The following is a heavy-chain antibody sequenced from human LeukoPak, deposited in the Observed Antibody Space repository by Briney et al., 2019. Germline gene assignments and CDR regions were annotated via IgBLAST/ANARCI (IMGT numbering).Heavy chain of an antibody. CDR1: GYSFTGYY. V-gene: IGHV1-2*02. D-gene: IGHD2-8*01. Sequence: SVKVSCKASGYSFTGYYMHWVRQAPGQGLDGMGWVNPNNCDTNYAQKFQGRVTMTRDTSINTAYMEMNRLRSDGTAAYYCARDPMGDYWGQGTLVTVSS. J-gene: IGHJ4*02. CDR3: ARDPMGDY. CDR2: VNPNNCDT.